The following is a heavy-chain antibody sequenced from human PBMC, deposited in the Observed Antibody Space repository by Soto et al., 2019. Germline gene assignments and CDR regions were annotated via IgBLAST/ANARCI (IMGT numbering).Heavy chain of an antibody. CDR2: INPNSGGT. D-gene: IGHD3-10*01. J-gene: IGHJ6*02. V-gene: IGHV1-2*04. CDR1: GYTFTGYY. Sequence: ASVKVSCKASGYTFTGYYMHWVRQAPGQGLEWMGWINPNSGGTNYAQKFQGWVTMTRDTSISTAYMELSRLRSDDTAVYYCARDNGFLCYHNVRYYGMDVWGQGSSVPVSS. CDR3: ARDNGFLCYHNVRYYGMDV.